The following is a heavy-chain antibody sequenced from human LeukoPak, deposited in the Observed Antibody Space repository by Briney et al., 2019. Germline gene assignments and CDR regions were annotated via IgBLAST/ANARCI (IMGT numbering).Heavy chain of an antibody. CDR1: GFAFNNAW. J-gene: IGHJ4*02. V-gene: IGHV3-7*01. CDR2: IKPDGSEK. CDR3: LAGGGY. D-gene: IGHD3-10*01. Sequence: GGSLRLSCAASGFAFNNAWMTWVRQAPGKGLEWVASIKPDGSEKYYVDSVRGRFTISRDNAKNSLYLQMSSLRAEDTAVYYCLAGGGYWGQGTLVTVSS.